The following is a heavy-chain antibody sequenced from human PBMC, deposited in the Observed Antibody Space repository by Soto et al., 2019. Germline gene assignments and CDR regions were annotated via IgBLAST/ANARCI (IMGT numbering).Heavy chain of an antibody. Sequence: EVQLVESGGGLVQPGGSLRLSCEASGFTFSRDEMNWVRQAPGQGLEWIAYIQNHGYSTHYADSVKGRFTISRDNAKNTLYLQMSSLAAEDTAIYYCAGGYDAGCHFGYWGQGVLVTVSS. CDR3: AGGYDAGCHFGY. J-gene: IGHJ4*02. V-gene: IGHV3-48*03. D-gene: IGHD1-20*01. CDR1: GFTFSRDE. CDR2: IQNHGYST.